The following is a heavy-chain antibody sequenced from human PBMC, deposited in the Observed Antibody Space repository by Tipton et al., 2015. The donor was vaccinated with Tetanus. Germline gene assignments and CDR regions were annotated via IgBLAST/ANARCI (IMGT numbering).Heavy chain of an antibody. Sequence: TLSLTCAVSGASISSNYWWSWVRQSPGTGLEWIGEISHNGSTNYNPSLKSRVTISVDKSKNQFSLRLGSVTAADTAMYYCAREPAATGTSLFDYWGQGALVTVSS. CDR2: ISHNGST. J-gene: IGHJ4*02. CDR3: AREPAATGTSLFDY. CDR1: GASISSNYW. D-gene: IGHD6-13*01. V-gene: IGHV4-4*02.